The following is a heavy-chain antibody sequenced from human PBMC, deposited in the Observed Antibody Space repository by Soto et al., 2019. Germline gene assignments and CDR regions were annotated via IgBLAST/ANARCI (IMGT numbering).Heavy chain of an antibody. CDR2: IYYSGST. V-gene: IGHV4-59*01. CDR1: GGSFSSYS. D-gene: IGHD3-10*01. Sequence: SETLSLTCTVSGGSFSSYSWSWIRQPPGKGLEWIGYIYYSGSTTYNPSLKSRLTMSVDTSKNQISLKLSSVTAADTAIYYCTGDYGSGSYRFDYWGQGTLVTVSS. CDR3: TGDYGSGSYRFDY. J-gene: IGHJ4*02.